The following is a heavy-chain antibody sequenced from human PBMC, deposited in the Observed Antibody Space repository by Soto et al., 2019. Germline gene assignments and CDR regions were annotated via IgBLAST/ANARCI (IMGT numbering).Heavy chain of an antibody. CDR3: ARSHDYYDSSGYYGPTDDAFDI. V-gene: IGHV2-70*04. J-gene: IGHJ3*02. D-gene: IGHD3-22*01. CDR1: GFSLSTSGMR. Sequence: SGPTLVNPTQTITLTCTFSGFSLSTSGMRVSWIRQPPGKALEWLARIDWDDDKFYSTSLKTRLTISKDTSKNQVVLTMTNMDPVDTATYYCARSHDYYDSSGYYGPTDDAFDIWGQGTMVTVSS. CDR2: IDWDDDK.